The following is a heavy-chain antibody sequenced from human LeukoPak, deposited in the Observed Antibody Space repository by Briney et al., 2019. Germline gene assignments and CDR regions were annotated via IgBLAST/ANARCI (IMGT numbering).Heavy chain of an antibody. CDR2: ISYDGSNK. J-gene: IGHJ6*03. CDR1: GFTFSSYA. Sequence: GGSLRLSCAASGFTFSSYAMHWVRQAPGKGLEWVAVISYDGSNKYYADSVKGRFTISRDNSKDTLYLQMNSLRAEDTAVYYCARDYSSTIFYYYYYMDVWGKGTTVTVSS. D-gene: IGHD2/OR15-2a*01. CDR3: ARDYSSTIFYYYYYMDV. V-gene: IGHV3-30*01.